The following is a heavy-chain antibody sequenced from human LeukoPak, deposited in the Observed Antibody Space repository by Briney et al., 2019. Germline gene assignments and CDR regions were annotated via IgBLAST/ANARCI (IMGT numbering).Heavy chain of an antibody. CDR1: GFTFSNYA. D-gene: IGHD1-1*01. V-gene: IGHV3-23*01. Sequence: GASLRLSCAASGFTFSNYAMSWDRQAPEKRLEWVSGISDGGGTTYYADSVKGRFTISRDNSKNTLYLQMNSLRAEDTAVYYCAKATTSKADVAWFDPWGQGTLVTVSS. CDR3: AKATTSKADVAWFDP. J-gene: IGHJ5*02. CDR2: ISDGGGTT.